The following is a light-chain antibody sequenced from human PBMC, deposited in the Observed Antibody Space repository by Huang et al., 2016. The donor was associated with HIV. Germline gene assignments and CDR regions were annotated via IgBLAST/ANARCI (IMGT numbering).Light chain of an antibody. CDR2: WSS. V-gene: IGKV4-1*01. Sequence: DIVMAQSPGSLAVSLGERATLTCRSSRSLFSTSTKKDYLAWFQKKPGQPPKLLLFWSSTREVGVPDRFSGSGSWTHFTLTIGNLEADDAAIYYCQQYYASPQTFGHGTRV. CDR3: QQYYASPQT. J-gene: IGKJ1*01. CDR1: RSLFSTSTKKDY.